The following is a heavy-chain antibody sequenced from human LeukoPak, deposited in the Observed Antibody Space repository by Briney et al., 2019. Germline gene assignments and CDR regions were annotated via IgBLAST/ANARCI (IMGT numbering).Heavy chain of an antibody. CDR1: GYRFTSYY. J-gene: IGHJ4*02. V-gene: IGHV1-46*03. CDR3: ARGLNYGEPPNY. D-gene: IGHD4-17*01. CDR2: INPSGGST. Sequence: ASVKVSCKASGYRFTSYYMHWVRQAPGQGLEWMGIINPSGGSTSYVQKFQGRVTMTGDTSTSTVYMELSSLRSEDTAVYYCARGLNYGEPPNYWGQGTLVTVSS.